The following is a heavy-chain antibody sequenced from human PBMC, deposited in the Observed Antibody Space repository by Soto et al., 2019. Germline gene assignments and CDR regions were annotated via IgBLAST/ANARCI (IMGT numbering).Heavy chain of an antibody. D-gene: IGHD2-2*02. J-gene: IGHJ4*02. CDR1: GGTFSSYT. CDR2: IIPILGIA. Sequence: QVQLVQSGAEVKKPGSSVKVSCKASGGTFSSYTISWVRQAPGQGLEWMGRIIPILGIANYAQKFQGRVTITADKYTSTAYMELRSLRSDDTAVYYCAMEYCISTSCYRDYWGQGTMVTVSS. CDR3: AMEYCISTSCYRDY. V-gene: IGHV1-69*02.